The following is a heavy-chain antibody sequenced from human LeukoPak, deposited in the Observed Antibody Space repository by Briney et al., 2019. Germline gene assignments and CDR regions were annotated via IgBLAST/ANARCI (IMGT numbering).Heavy chain of an antibody. CDR2: IYCSGST. V-gene: IGHV4-59*01. Sequence: SETLSLTCTVSGGSISSYYWSWIRQPPGKGLEWIGYIYCSGSTNYNPSLKSRVTISVDTSKNQFSLKLSSVTAADTAVYYCARGDITIFGVAENWFDPWGQGTLVTVSS. CDR3: ARGDITIFGVAENWFDP. D-gene: IGHD3-3*01. J-gene: IGHJ5*02. CDR1: GGSISSYY.